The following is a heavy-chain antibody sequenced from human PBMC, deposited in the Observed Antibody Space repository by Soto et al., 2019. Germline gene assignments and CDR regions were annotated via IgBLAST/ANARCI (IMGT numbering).Heavy chain of an antibody. CDR2: IYSGGST. J-gene: IGHJ4*02. CDR1: GFTVSSNY. CDR3: ARTTGAYCGGDCYPTSYFDY. Sequence: GGSLRLSCAASGFTVSSNYMSWVRQAPGKGLEWVSVIYSGGSTYYADSVKGRFTISRDNSKNTLYLQMNSLRAEDTAVYYCARTTGAYCGGDCYPTSYFDYGGQGNLVTVSS. V-gene: IGHV3-53*01. D-gene: IGHD2-21*02.